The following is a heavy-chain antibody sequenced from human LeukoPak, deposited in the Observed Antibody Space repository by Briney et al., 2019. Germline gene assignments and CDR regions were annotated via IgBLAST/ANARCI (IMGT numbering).Heavy chain of an antibody. J-gene: IGHJ5*02. CDR3: ARVGEAVAGPNWFDP. Sequence: GSSVKVSCKASGGTFSSYAISWVRQAPGQGLEWMGGIIPIFGTANYAQKFQGRVTITTDESTSTAYMELSSLRSEDTAVYYCARVGEAVAGPNWFDPWGQGTLVTVSS. V-gene: IGHV1-69*05. D-gene: IGHD6-19*01. CDR2: IIPIFGTA. CDR1: GGTFSSYA.